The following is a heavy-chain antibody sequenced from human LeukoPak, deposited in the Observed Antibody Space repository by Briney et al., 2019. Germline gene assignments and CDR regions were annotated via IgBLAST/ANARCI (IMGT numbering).Heavy chain of an antibody. J-gene: IGHJ4*02. Sequence: GGSLRLSCTASAFTLSTYNMNWVRQAPGKGLEWVSYISSRSSYTNYADSVKGRFTISRDNAKNSLYLQMNSLRAEDTAVYYCAREYTVTTYYFDYWGQGTLVTVSS. CDR2: ISSRSSYT. V-gene: IGHV3-21*05. CDR3: AREYTVTTYYFDY. D-gene: IGHD4-17*01. CDR1: AFTLSTYN.